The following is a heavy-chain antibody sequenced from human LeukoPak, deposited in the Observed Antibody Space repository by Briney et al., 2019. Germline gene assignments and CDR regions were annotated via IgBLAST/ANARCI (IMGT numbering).Heavy chain of an antibody. V-gene: IGHV4-4*08. CDR3: ARTARVFDR. CDR2: IYKSGDT. D-gene: IGHD2-21*02. Sequence: ASETLSLTCTVSDDSLSSYYFSWIRQPPGKALECIGYIYKSGDTNSNPSLNGRVTMSLDMSNKQFSLHLRPVTAAGTAVYFCARTARVFDRWGQGLLVTVSS. CDR1: DDSLSSYY. J-gene: IGHJ4*02.